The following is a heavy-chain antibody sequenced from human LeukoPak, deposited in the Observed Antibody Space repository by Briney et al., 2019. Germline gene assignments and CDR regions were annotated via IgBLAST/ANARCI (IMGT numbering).Heavy chain of an antibody. CDR1: GGSISSYY. Sequence: PSETLSLTCTVSGGSISSYYWSWLRQPPGKGLEWIGYIYYSGSTNYNPSLKSRVTISVDTSKNQFSLKLSSVTAADTAVYYCARGADYYGSGSYYNNAFDIWGQGTMVIVSS. CDR3: ARGADYYGSGSYYNNAFDI. D-gene: IGHD3-10*01. CDR2: IYYSGST. J-gene: IGHJ3*02. V-gene: IGHV4-59*01.